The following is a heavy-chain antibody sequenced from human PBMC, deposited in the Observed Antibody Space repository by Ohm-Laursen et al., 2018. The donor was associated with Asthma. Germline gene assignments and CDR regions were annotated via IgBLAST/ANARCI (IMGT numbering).Heavy chain of an antibody. V-gene: IGHV3-23*01. J-gene: IGHJ4*02. CDR3: AKDSSEVVAADEY. Sequence: SLRLSCTASGFTFSSYAMSWVRQAPGKGLEWVSAISGSGVSTYYADSVKGRFTISRDNSKNTLYLQMNSLRAEDTAVYYCAKDSSEVVAADEYWGQGTLVTVSS. CDR1: GFTFSSYA. CDR2: ISGSGVST. D-gene: IGHD2-15*01.